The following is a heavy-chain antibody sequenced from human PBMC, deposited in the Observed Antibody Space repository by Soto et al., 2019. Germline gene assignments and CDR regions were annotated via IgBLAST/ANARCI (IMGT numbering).Heavy chain of an antibody. CDR2: ISAYNGNT. J-gene: IGHJ1*01. Sequence: RASVKVSCKASGYTFTSYGISWVRQAPGQGLEWMGWISAYNGNTNYAQKLQGRVTMTTDTSTSTAYMELRSLRSDDTAVYYCASVLAPTSPSECWGQGTWVTVSS. D-gene: IGHD2-15*01. CDR3: ASVLAPTSPSEC. CDR1: GYTFTSYG. V-gene: IGHV1-18*01.